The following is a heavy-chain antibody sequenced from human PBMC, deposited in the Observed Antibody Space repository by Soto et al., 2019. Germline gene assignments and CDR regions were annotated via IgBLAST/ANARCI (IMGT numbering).Heavy chain of an antibody. V-gene: IGHV3-23*01. Sequence: GESLKISCAASGFTFSSYAMSWVRQAPGKGLEWVSAISGSGGSTYYADSVKGRFTISRDNSKNTLYLQMNSLRAEDTAVYYCARIEMATPYFDYWGQGTLVTVSS. D-gene: IGHD5-12*01. CDR1: GFTFSSYA. CDR2: ISGSGGST. J-gene: IGHJ4*02. CDR3: ARIEMATPYFDY.